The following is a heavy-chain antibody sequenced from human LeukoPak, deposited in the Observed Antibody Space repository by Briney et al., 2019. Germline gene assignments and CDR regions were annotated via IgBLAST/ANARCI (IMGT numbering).Heavy chain of an antibody. CDR3: AADWDWYYYDSSGYQPPTD. CDR1: GFTFTSSA. J-gene: IGHJ4*02. CDR2: IVVGSGNT. V-gene: IGHV1-58*01. Sequence: GTSVKVSCKASGFTFTSSAVQWVRQARGQRLEWIGWIVVGSGNTNYAQKFQERVTITRDMSTSTAYMELSSLRSEDTAVYYCAADWDWYYYDSSGYQPPTDWGQGTLVTVSS. D-gene: IGHD3-22*01.